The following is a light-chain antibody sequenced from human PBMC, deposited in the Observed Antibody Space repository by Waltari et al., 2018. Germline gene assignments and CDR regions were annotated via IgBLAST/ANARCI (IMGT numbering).Light chain of an antibody. Sequence: VLTHSPATLSLSPGEIGTLSCRTSQSVGTYLAWYQQRPGQAPRLLIYGASTRATGIPARFSGRGSGTEFTLTISGLQSEDSAVYYCQQYNNWPPGTFGQGTKVEI. CDR1: QSVGTY. CDR3: QQYNNWPPGT. V-gene: IGKV3-15*01. J-gene: IGKJ1*01. CDR2: GAS.